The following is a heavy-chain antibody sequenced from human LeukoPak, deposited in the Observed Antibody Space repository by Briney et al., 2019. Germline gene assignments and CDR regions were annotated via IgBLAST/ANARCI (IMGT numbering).Heavy chain of an antibody. V-gene: IGHV3-11*03. D-gene: IGHD2-15*01. CDR3: AGSYGGGWD. CDR1: GFTFSDYY. Sequence: GGSLRLSCAASGFTFSDYYMSWIRQAPGKGLEWVSYISSSSYTNYADSVKGRFTISRDNAKNSLYLEMSSLKTEDTAVYYCAGSYGGGWDWGQGTLVTVSS. J-gene: IGHJ4*02. CDR2: ISSSSYT.